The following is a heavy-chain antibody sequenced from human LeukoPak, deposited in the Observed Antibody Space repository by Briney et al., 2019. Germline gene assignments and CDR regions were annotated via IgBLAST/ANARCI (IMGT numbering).Heavy chain of an antibody. V-gene: IGHV3-48*04. CDR3: ARVGSRSAAGMYYFDY. J-gene: IGHJ4*02. Sequence: GGSLRLSCAASGFTFSSYSMNWVRQAPGKGLEWVSYISSSGSTIYYADSVKGRFTISRDNAKNSLYLQMNSLRAEDTAVYYCARVGSRSAAGMYYFDYWGQGTLVTVSS. D-gene: IGHD6-13*01. CDR1: GFTFSSYS. CDR2: ISSSGSTI.